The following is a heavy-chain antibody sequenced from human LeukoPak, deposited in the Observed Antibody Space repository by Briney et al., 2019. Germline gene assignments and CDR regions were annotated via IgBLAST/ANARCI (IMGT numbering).Heavy chain of an antibody. V-gene: IGHV4-39*07. D-gene: IGHD3-10*01. CDR3: IRVRAVLNWFDP. J-gene: IGHJ5*02. CDR1: GDSISSTSYY. CDR2: IYYKGKT. Sequence: PSETLSLTCTVSGDSISSTSYYWGWIRQPLGKGLEWIGTIYYKGKTYNNPSLTSRVTMSVDTSKNQFSLKLTSVTAADTAVYYCIRVRAVLNWFDPWGQGTLVTVSS.